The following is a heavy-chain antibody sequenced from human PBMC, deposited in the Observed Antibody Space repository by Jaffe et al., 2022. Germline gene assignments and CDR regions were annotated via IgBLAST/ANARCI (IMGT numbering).Heavy chain of an antibody. CDR3: ARVIHNRPSSGPGDY. CDR1: GYSISSGYY. CDR2: IYHSGST. J-gene: IGHJ4*02. Sequence: QVQLQESGPGLVKPSETLSLTCAVSGYSISSGYYWGWIRQPPGKGLEWIGSIYHSGSTYYNPSLKSRVTISVDTSKNQFSLKLSSVTAADTAVYYCARVIHNRPSSGPGDYWGQGTLVTVSS. V-gene: IGHV4-38-2*01. D-gene: IGHD6-19*01.